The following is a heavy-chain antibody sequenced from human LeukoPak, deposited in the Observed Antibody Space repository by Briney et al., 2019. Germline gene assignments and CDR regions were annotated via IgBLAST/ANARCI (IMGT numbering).Heavy chain of an antibody. J-gene: IGHJ4*02. D-gene: IGHD6-13*01. Sequence: SVKVSCKASGGTFSSYAISWVRQAPGQGLEWMGGIIPIFGTANYAQKFQGRVTITTDESTSTAYMELSSLRSEDTAVYYCASEGIAAAGRLVYWGQGTLVTVSS. V-gene: IGHV1-69*05. CDR3: ASEGIAAAGRLVY. CDR1: GGTFSSYA. CDR2: IIPIFGTA.